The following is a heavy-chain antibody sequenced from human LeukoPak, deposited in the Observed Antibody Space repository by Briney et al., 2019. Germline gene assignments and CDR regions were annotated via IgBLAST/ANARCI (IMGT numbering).Heavy chain of an antibody. CDR2: FYSSVST. CDR3: VREKLYSSSWGFQY. D-gene: IGHD6-13*01. Sequence: PSETLSLTCTVSGGSISSYYWSWIRQPAGKGLEWIGRFYSSVSTNYNPSLKSRVTMSVDRSKNLFSLNLTSVTAADTAVYFCVREKLYSSSWGFQYWGQGSLVTVSS. J-gene: IGHJ1*01. V-gene: IGHV4-4*07. CDR1: GGSISSYY.